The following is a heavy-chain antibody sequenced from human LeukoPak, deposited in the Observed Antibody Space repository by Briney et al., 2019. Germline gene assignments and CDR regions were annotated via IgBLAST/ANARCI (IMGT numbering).Heavy chain of an antibody. V-gene: IGHV1-69*01. CDR2: IIPIFGTA. D-gene: IGHD3-10*01. CDR3: ARDLEITMVRGVSPFFY. CDR1: GGTFSSYA. J-gene: IGHJ4*02. Sequence: GGSLRLSCAASGGTFSSYAISWVRQAPGQGLEWMGGIIPIFGTANYAQKFQGRVTITADESTSTAYMELSSLRSEDTAVYYCARDLEITMVRGVSPFFYWGQGTLVTVSS.